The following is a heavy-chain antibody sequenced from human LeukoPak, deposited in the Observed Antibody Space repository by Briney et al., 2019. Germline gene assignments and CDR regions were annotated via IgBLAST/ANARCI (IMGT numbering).Heavy chain of an antibody. CDR1: GFTFSSYA. V-gene: IGHV3-30-3*01. D-gene: IGHD3-10*01. CDR2: ISYDGSNK. CDR3: ASALLWFGELNDAFDI. Sequence: GGSLRLSCAAFGFTFSSYAMHWVRQAPGKGLEWVAVISYDGSNKYYADSVKGRFTIFRDNSKNTLYLQMNSLRAEDTAVYYCASALLWFGELNDAFDIWGQGTMVTVSS. J-gene: IGHJ3*02.